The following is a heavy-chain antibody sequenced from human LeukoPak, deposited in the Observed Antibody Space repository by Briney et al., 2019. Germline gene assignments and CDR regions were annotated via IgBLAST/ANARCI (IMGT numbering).Heavy chain of an antibody. J-gene: IGHJ4*02. CDR3: ASTYSGYDLG. Sequence: SETLSLTCAVYGGSFSGYYWSWIRQPPGKGLEWIGEIYHSGSTNYNPSLKSRVTISVDKSKNQFSLKLSSVTAADTAVYYCASTYSGYDLGWGQGTLVTVSS. D-gene: IGHD5-12*01. CDR1: GGSFSGYY. CDR2: IYHSGST. V-gene: IGHV4-34*01.